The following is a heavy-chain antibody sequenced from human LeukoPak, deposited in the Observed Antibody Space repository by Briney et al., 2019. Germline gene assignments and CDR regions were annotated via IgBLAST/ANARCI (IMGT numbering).Heavy chain of an antibody. CDR3: ARDGRAYCTNGVCSRGRWFDP. J-gene: IGHJ5*02. V-gene: IGHV1-2*06. Sequence: ASVKVSCKASGYTFTGYHMHWVRQAPGQGLEWMGRINPNSGDTNYAQKLQGRVTMTTDTSTSTAYMELRSLRSDDTAVYYCARDGRAYCTNGVCSRGRWFDPWGQGTLVTVSS. CDR1: GYTFTGYH. D-gene: IGHD2-8*01. CDR2: INPNSGDT.